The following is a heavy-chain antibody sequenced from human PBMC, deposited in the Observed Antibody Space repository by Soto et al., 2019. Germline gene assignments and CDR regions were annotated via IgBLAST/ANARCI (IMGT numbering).Heavy chain of an antibody. CDR2: ISYDGSNK. J-gene: IGHJ6*02. V-gene: IGHV3-30-3*01. Sequence: LGGSLRLSWAASGFTFISYAMHWVRQAPGKGLEWVAVISYDGSNKYYADSVKGRFTISRDNSKNTLYLQMNSLRAEDTAVYYRAPLESGYSHSNPSPHRDYYYYGMDVWGQRTTVTVSS. D-gene: IGHD5-18*01. CDR1: GFTFISYA. CDR3: APLESGYSHSNPSPHRDYYYYGMDV.